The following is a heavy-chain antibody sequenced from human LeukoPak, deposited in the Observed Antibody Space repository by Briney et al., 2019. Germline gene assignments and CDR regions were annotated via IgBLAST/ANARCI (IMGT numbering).Heavy chain of an antibody. J-gene: IGHJ5*02. CDR2: IQRKTEGGTT. D-gene: IGHD6-6*01. CDR3: TPSTRKYSTVDP. Sequence: KSGGSLTLSWGASGFTFSNAGMSWVRQTPGKGLELVGRIQRKTEGGTTDYSAPLKYKFTISRDDSKNTLYLQMNSLKTEHTGVYYCTPSTRKYSTVDPWGQGTLVTVSS. CDR1: GFTFSNAG. V-gene: IGHV3-15*01.